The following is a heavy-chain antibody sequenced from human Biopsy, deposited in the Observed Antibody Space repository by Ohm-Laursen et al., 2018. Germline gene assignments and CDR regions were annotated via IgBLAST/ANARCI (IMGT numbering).Heavy chain of an antibody. V-gene: IGHV3-21*06. CDR2: ISASSSYI. J-gene: IGHJ5*01. CDR1: GVTLSGYG. D-gene: IGHD3-10*01. Sequence: SLRLSCTASGVTLSGYGMNWVRQAPGKGLEWVSSISASSSYIYYADSVKGRFTVSRDNTKNTPYLQMNSLRAADTAIYFCATELLPPGVGGPWLDSWGQGTPVTVYS. CDR3: ATELLPPGVGGPWLDS.